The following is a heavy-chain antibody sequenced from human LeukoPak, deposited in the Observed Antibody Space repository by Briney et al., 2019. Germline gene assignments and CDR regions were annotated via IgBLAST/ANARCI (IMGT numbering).Heavy chain of an antibody. J-gene: IGHJ6*02. CDR1: GGSISPYY. CDR3: ARQSEYSDSYYYGMDV. D-gene: IGHD2/OR15-2a*01. Sequence: PSETLSLTCSVSGGSISPYYWNWIRQPPGKGLEWIGYIYYSGSTNYNTSLKSRVTILVDTSKNQFSLKLSSVTAADTAVYYCARQSEYSDSYYYGMDVWGQGTTVTVSS. V-gene: IGHV4-59*01. CDR2: IYYSGST.